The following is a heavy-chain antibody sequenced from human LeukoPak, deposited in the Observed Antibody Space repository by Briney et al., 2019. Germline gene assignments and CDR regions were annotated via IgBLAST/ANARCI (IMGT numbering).Heavy chain of an antibody. V-gene: IGHV3-74*01. CDR3: AKAGGGWELLNYFDY. J-gene: IGHJ4*02. CDR2: INSDGSST. Sequence: GGSLRLSCAASGFTFSSYWMHWVRQAPGKGLVWVSRINSDGSSTTYADSLKGRFTISRDNAKNTLYLQMNSLRAEDMALYYCAKAGGGWELLNYFDYWGQGTLVTVSS. CDR1: GFTFSSYW. D-gene: IGHD1-26*01.